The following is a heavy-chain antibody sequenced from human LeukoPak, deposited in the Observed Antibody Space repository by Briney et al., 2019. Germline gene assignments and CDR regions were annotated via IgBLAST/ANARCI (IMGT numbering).Heavy chain of an antibody. V-gene: IGHV4-34*01. CDR2: INHSGST. CDR3: ARGRHSVPAATRY. D-gene: IGHD2-2*01. J-gene: IGHJ4*02. Sequence: KASETLSLTCAVYGGSFSGYYWSWIRQPPGKGLEWIGEINHSGSTNYNPSLKSRVTISVDTSKNQFSLKLSSVTAADTAVYYCARGRHSVPAATRYWGQGTLVTVSS. CDR1: GGSFSGYY.